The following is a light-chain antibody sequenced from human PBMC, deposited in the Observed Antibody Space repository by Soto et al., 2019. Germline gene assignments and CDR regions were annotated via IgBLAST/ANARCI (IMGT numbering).Light chain of an antibody. Sequence: VVMTQSPLSLPVTLGQPASISCRSSQTLVYSDGITYLNWFQQRPGQSPRRLIYQDSNRDSGVPDRFSGSGSGADFTLRISRVEAEDVGVFYCMHGTDWPWTFGQGTKVEIE. CDR1: QTLVYSDGITY. V-gene: IGKV2-30*01. J-gene: IGKJ1*01. CDR2: QDS. CDR3: MHGTDWPWT.